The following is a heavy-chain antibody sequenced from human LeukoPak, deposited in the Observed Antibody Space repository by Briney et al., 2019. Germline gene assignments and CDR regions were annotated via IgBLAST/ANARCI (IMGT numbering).Heavy chain of an antibody. CDR3: TRPGGGVTKSY. V-gene: IGHV3-73*01. J-gene: IGHJ4*02. CDR2: IRSKAINYAT. Sequence: PGGSLRLSCAASGFTFSGSTLHWVRQASGKGLGWVGRIRSKAINYATAYAASVKGRFTISRDDSKNTAYLQMNSLKTEDTAVYYCTRPGGGVTKSYWGQGTLVTVSS. CDR1: GFTFSGST. D-gene: IGHD3-16*01.